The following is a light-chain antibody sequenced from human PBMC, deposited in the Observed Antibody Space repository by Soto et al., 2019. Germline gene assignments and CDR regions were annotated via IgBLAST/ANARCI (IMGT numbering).Light chain of an antibody. V-gene: IGLV2-14*03. CDR3: CSYTSSSTIV. J-gene: IGLJ1*01. CDR1: SSDIGGYNY. CDR2: DVS. Sequence: QSALTQPASVSGSPGQSITISCTGTSSDIGGYNYVSWYQQYPGKAPKLMIYDVSSRPSGVSNRFSGSKSGNTASLTISGLHTEDEADYYCCSYTSSSTIVFGTGTKLTVL.